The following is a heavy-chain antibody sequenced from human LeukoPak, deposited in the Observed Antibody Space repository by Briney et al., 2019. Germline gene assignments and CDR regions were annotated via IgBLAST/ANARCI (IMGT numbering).Heavy chain of an antibody. V-gene: IGHV1-69*04. CDR1: GGTFSSYA. CDR3: ARDCSSTSCRNSDAFDI. J-gene: IGHJ3*02. D-gene: IGHD2-2*01. CDR2: IIPILGIA. Sequence: ASVKVSCKASGGTFSSYAISWVRQAPGQGLEWMGRIIPILGIANYAQKFQGRVTITADKSTSTAYMELSSLRSEDTAVYYCARDCSSTSCRNSDAFDIWGQGTMVTVSS.